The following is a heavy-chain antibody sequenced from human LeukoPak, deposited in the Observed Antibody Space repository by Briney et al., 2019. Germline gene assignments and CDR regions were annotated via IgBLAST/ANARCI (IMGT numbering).Heavy chain of an antibody. Sequence: SETLSLPSSISGDSVSSNSAAWGWIRASPSRGLEWLGRTYYRSKWYSDYAISVKSRIIINPDTSKNQFSLQLNSVTPEDTAVYYCAKLGDSSTWGQGTLVTVSS. D-gene: IGHD6-19*01. J-gene: IGHJ5*02. CDR3: AKLGDSST. V-gene: IGHV6-1*01. CDR2: TYYRSKWYS. CDR1: GDSVSSNSAA.